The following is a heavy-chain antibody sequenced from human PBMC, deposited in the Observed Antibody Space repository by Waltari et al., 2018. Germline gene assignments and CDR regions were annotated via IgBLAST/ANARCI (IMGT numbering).Heavy chain of an antibody. CDR2: IRYDGSNK. Sequence: QVQLVESGGGVVQPGGSLKLSCAASGFTFSNYDMHWVRQAPGKGLEWVAVIRYDGSNKYYADSVRGRFTISRDNSKNTLYLQMNSLRAEDTAVYYCAKVRSGSYSPFDYWGQGTLVTVSS. V-gene: IGHV3-30*02. CDR1: GFTFSNYD. CDR3: AKVRSGSYSPFDY. D-gene: IGHD1-26*01. J-gene: IGHJ4*02.